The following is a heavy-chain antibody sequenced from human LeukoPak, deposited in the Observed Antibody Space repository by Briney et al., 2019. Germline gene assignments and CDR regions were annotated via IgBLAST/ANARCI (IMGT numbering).Heavy chain of an antibody. J-gene: IGHJ4*02. CDR3: AKADFDY. CDR2: ISYDGSNK. CDR1: GFTFSSYG. V-gene: IGHV3-30*18. Sequence: GGSLRLSCAASGFTFSSYGMHWVRQAPGKGLEWVAVISYDGSNKYCADSVKGRFTISRDNSKNTLYLQMNSLRAEDTAVYYCAKADFDYWGQGTLVTVSS.